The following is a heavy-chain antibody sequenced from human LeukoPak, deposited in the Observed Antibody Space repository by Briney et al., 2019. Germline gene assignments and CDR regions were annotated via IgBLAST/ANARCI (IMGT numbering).Heavy chain of an antibody. D-gene: IGHD3-10*01. CDR1: GGSISSYY. Sequence: SETLSLTCTVSGGSISSYYWSWIRQPPGKGLEWIGYIYYSGSPNYNPSLKSRVTISVDTSKNQFSLKLSSVAAADTAVYFCAGGSTMIRGAADYWGQGTLVTVSS. CDR3: AGGSTMIRGAADY. J-gene: IGHJ4*02. V-gene: IGHV4-59*01. CDR2: IYYSGSP.